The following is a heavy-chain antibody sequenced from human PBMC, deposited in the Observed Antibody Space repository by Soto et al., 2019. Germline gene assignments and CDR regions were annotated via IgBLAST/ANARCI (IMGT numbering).Heavy chain of an antibody. D-gene: IGHD2-15*01. CDR2: ISAYNGNT. J-gene: IGHJ4*02. CDR3: ARGNCSGGSCPRPAAPDY. CDR1: GYTFTSYG. Sequence: PSVKVSCKASGYTFTSYGISWVRQAPGQGLEWMGWISAYNGNTNYAQKLQGRVTMTTDTSTSTAYMELRSLRSDDTAVYYCARGNCSGGSCPRPAAPDYWGQGTLVTVSS. V-gene: IGHV1-18*01.